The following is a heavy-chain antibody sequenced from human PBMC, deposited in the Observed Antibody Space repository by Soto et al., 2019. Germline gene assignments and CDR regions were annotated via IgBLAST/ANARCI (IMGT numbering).Heavy chain of an antibody. CDR3: ARGRKVGNTGYYFDY. D-gene: IGHD1-26*01. CDR2: ISSGGSYT. Sequence: QVHLVESGGDLVQPGGSLRLSCAVSGVSFSDSYMSWIRQAPGRGLEWVSCISSGGSYTYYADSVRGRFTISRDNAKNSLDLQMNSLAAEDTAVYYCARGRKVGNTGYYFDYWGQGTLVTVSS. CDR1: GVSFSDSY. V-gene: IGHV3-11*06. J-gene: IGHJ4*02.